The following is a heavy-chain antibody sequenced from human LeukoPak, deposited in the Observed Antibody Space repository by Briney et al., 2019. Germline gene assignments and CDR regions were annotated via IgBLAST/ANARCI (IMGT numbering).Heavy chain of an antibody. CDR2: ISGRGGNT. CDR3: AKGAGDAFDI. J-gene: IGHJ3*02. V-gene: IGHV3-23*01. D-gene: IGHD3-10*01. Sequence: PGGSLILSCVASGFTFSSYAMTWVRQAPGEGLEWVSSISGRGGNTYYADSVKSRFTISRDNSKATLYLQMNSLRAEDTALYYCAKGAGDAFDIWGQGTIVTVSS. CDR1: GFTFSSYA.